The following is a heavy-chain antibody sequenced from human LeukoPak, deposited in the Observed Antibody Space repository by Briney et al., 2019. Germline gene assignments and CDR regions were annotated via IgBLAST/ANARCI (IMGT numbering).Heavy chain of an antibody. V-gene: IGHV3-49*04. J-gene: IGHJ4*02. CDR2: IRRRAYGGAA. CDR1: GFAFDDFA. Sequence: GGSLRLSCTTSGFAFDDFAMSWVRQPAGKGLEWVGFIRRRAYGGAAEYAASVKGRFIISRDDSKGIAYLQMNSLKTEDTAVYYYSRDGLVDFDYWGQGSRVIVSP. CDR3: SRDGLVDFDY.